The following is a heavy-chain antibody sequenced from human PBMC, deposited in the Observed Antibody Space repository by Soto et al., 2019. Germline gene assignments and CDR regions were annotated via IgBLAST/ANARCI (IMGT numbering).Heavy chain of an antibody. CDR1: GGSMTSYY. D-gene: IGHD6-19*01. CDR2: IYYSGTT. V-gene: IGHV4-59*08. Sequence: SETLSLTCTVSGGSMTSYYWSWFRQPPGKGLEYIGYIYYSGTTNYNPSLKSRVAISVDTSRNQFSLRLSSVTAADTAVYYCARGGWYQDYWGQGTLVTVSS. CDR3: ARGGWYQDY. J-gene: IGHJ4*02.